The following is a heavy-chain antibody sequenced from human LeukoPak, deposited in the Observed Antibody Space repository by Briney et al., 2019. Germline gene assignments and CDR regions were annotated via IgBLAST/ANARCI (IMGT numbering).Heavy chain of an antibody. J-gene: IGHJ2*01. V-gene: IGHV4-59*01. CDR2: IYYSGST. D-gene: IGHD3-10*01. CDR3: ARAGLNYGSGSYWYFDL. CDR1: GGSISSYY. Sequence: SETLSLTCTVSGGSISSYYWSWIRQPPGKGLEWVGYIYYSGSTNYNPSLKSRVTISVDTSKNQFSLKLSSVTAADTAVYYCARAGLNYGSGSYWYFDLWGRGTLVTVSS.